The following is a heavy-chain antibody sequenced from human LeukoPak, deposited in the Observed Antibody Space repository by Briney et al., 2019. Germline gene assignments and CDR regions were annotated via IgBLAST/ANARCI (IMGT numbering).Heavy chain of an antibody. CDR3: ARDRGSYFHDAFDI. V-gene: IGHV1-2*02. CDR2: INPNTGGT. Sequence: ASVKVSCQASGYTFTGYYMYWVRQAPGQGLEWMGWINPNTGGTNYAQKFQGRVTMTGDTPISTVYMELSRLTSDDAAGYYCARDRGSYFHDAFDIWGQGTMVTVSS. D-gene: IGHD1-26*01. CDR1: GYTFTGYY. J-gene: IGHJ3*02.